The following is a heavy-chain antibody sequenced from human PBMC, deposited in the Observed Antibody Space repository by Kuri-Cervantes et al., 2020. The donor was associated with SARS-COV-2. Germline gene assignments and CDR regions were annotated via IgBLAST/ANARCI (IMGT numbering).Heavy chain of an antibody. CDR2: INHSGST. V-gene: IGHV4-34*01. CDR1: GGSFSGYY. J-gene: IGHJ6*02. D-gene: IGHD3-22*01. CDR3: AREYYYDSSGYYHTRYYYYYGMDV. Sequence: SETLSLTCAVYGGSFSGYYWSWIRQPPGKGLEWIGEINHSGSTNYNPSLKSRVTISVDTSKNQFSLKLSSVTAADTAVYYCAREYYYDSSGYYHTRYYYYYGMDVWGQGTTVTVSS.